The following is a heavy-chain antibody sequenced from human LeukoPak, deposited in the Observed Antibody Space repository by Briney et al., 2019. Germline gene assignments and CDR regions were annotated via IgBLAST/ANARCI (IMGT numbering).Heavy chain of an antibody. CDR2: INHSGGT. Sequence: SETLSLTCAVYGGSFSGFYWSWIRQPPGKGLEWIGEINHSGGTNFNPSLKSRVTISVDTSKSHFSLRLSSVTGADMAVYYCATTRPGPTYFYYGLGVWGQGTTVTVSS. CDR1: GGSFSGFY. V-gene: IGHV4-34*01. J-gene: IGHJ6*02. D-gene: IGHD4-17*01. CDR3: ATTRPGPTYFYYGLGV.